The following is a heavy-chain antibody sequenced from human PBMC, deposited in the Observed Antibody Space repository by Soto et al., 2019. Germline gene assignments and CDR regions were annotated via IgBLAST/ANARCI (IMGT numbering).Heavy chain of an antibody. V-gene: IGHV3-23*01. Sequence: HPGGALSLSCAASGFIVTTSAMSGVRHAPGKGLEWVAPTGSSGRTTCYSGSVKGLFTVSRDDSKHTLVLQMSSLRAEDTAVYYCATVQHSSRCFEYWGQGTLVTVYS. CDR2: TGSSGRTT. CDR3: ATVQHSSRCFEY. J-gene: IGHJ4*02. D-gene: IGHD6-6*01. CDR1: GFIVTTSA.